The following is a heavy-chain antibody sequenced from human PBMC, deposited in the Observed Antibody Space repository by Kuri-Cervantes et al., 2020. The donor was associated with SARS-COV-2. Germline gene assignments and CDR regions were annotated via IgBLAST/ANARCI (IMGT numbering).Heavy chain of an antibody. J-gene: IGHJ3*02. Sequence: SETLSLTCTGSGGSISSSNYYWGWIRQPPGKGLEWIGEINDSGSTNYNPSLKSRVTISVDTSKNQFSLKLSSVTAADTAVYYCARALPWDLRGNDAFDIWGQGTMVTVSS. D-gene: IGHD1-26*01. CDR2: INDSGST. V-gene: IGHV4-39*07. CDR1: GGSISSSNYY. CDR3: ARALPWDLRGNDAFDI.